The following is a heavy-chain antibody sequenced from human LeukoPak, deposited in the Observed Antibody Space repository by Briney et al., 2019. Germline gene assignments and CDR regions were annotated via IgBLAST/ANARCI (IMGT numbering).Heavy chain of an antibody. Sequence: PSETLSLTCTVSGGSISSSSYYWGWIRQPPGKGLEWIGSIYYSGSTYYNPSLKSRVTISVDTSKNQFSLKLSSVTAADTAVYYCARDRRDRNYVRKGCWFDPWGQGTLVTVSS. J-gene: IGHJ5*02. D-gene: IGHD4-11*01. CDR1: GGSISSSSYY. CDR2: IYYSGST. CDR3: ARDRRDRNYVRKGCWFDP. V-gene: IGHV4-39*07.